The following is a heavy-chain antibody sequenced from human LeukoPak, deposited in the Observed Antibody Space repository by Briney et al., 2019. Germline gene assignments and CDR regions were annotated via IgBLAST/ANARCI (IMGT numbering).Heavy chain of an antibody. D-gene: IGHD3-22*01. CDR2: ISGSGDST. J-gene: IGHJ4*02. Sequence: PGGSLRLSCAASGFTFSSYAMSWSRQAPGKGLEWVSSISGSGDSTYYADSVKGRFTVSRDNSKNTLYLQMNSLRAEDTAVYYCAKARGTVVPPFDYWGQGTLATVSS. CDR1: GFTFSSYA. V-gene: IGHV3-23*01. CDR3: AKARGTVVPPFDY.